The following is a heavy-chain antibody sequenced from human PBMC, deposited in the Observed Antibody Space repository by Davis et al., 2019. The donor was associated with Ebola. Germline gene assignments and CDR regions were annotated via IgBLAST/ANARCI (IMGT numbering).Heavy chain of an antibody. CDR2: IIPIFGTA. Sequence: SVKVSCKASGGTFSSYAISWVRQAPGQGLEWMGGIIPIFGTANYAQKFQGRVTITADESTSTAYMELSSLRSEDTAVYYCARSPCPPKYCSSTSSARGAFDIWGQGTMVTVSS. CDR1: GGTFSSYA. D-gene: IGHD2-2*01. V-gene: IGHV1-69*13. CDR3: ARSPCPPKYCSSTSSARGAFDI. J-gene: IGHJ3*02.